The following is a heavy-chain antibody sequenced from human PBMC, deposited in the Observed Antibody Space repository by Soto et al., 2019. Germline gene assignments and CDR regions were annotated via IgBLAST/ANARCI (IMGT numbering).Heavy chain of an antibody. CDR2: IYYSGST. D-gene: IGHD3-16*01. V-gene: IGHV4-59*08. CDR3: ARQSGRWGAPDY. Sequence: SETLSLTCTVSGGSISSYYWSWIRQPPGKGLEWIGYIYYSGSTNYNPSLKSRVTISVDTSKNQFSLKLSSVTAADTAVYYCARQSGRWGAPDYWGQGTLVTVSS. CDR1: GGSISSYY. J-gene: IGHJ4*02.